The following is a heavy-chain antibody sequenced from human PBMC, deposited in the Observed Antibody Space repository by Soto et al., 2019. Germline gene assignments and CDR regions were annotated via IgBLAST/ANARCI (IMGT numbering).Heavy chain of an antibody. CDR1: GFRFRTYG. V-gene: IGHV3-23*01. Sequence: GGSLRLSCAASGFRFRTYGMHWVRQAPGKGLEWVSAISGSGGSTYYADSVKGRFTISRDNSKNTLYLQMNSLRAEDTAVYYCAKEFVPCLLYFDPTPPYYYYGMDVWGQGTTVTVSS. D-gene: IGHD3-9*01. CDR3: AKEFVPCLLYFDPTPPYYYYGMDV. CDR2: ISGSGGST. J-gene: IGHJ6*02.